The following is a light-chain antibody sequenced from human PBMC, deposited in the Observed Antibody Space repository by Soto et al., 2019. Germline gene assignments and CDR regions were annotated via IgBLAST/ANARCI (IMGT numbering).Light chain of an antibody. CDR2: QVS. V-gene: IGLV2-14*01. CDR3: RSYTSSNTRV. CDR1: SSDVGGYTY. J-gene: IGLJ3*02. Sequence: QSALTQPASVSGSPGQSITISCTGTSSDVGGYTYVSWYQQHPGKAPKLMIYQVSNRPSGVSNRFSGSKSGNTASLTISGLQTEDEADYYCRSYTSSNTRVFGGGTPLTVL.